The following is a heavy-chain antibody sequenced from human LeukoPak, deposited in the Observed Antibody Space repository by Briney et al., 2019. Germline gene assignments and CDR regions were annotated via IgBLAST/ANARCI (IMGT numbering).Heavy chain of an antibody. Sequence: SETLSLTCTVSGGSISSSSYYWGWIRQPPGKGLEWIGSIYYRGSTYYNPSLKSRVTISVDTSKNRFSLKLSSVTAADTAVYYCTTTPYGDYVSGTSWGQGALVTVSS. CDR1: GGSISSSSYY. V-gene: IGHV4-39*01. D-gene: IGHD4-17*01. CDR2: IYYRGST. CDR3: TTTPYGDYVSGTS. J-gene: IGHJ5*02.